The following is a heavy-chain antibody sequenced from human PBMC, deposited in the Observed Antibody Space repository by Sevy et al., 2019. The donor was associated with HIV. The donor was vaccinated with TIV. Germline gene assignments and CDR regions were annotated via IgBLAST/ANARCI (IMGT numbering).Heavy chain of an antibody. J-gene: IGHJ4*02. CDR3: TRWKAAQSIFDY. D-gene: IGHD6-13*01. Sequence: GGSLRLSCAASGFTFSKYWMGWVRQAPGKGLEWVAFLKSDVYGGTVDHAASVRGRFVISRDDSKTIAYLQMNDLKTEDTGVYYCTRWKAAQSIFDYWGQGALVTVSS. CDR2: LKSDVYGGTV. V-gene: IGHV3-49*04. CDR1: GFTFSKYW.